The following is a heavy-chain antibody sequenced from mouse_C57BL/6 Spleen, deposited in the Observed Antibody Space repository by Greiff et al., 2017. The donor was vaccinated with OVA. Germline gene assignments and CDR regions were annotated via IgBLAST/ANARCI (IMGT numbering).Heavy chain of an antibody. CDR3: ARGADGYPYYFDY. CDR1: GYTFTDYY. Sequence: VQLQQSGPVLVKPGASVKMSCKASGYTFTDYYMNWVKQSHGKSPEWIGVINPYNGGTSYNQKFKGKATLTVDKSSSTAYMELNSLTSEDSAVYYCARGADGYPYYFDYWGQGTTLTVSS. J-gene: IGHJ2*01. D-gene: IGHD2-3*01. V-gene: IGHV1-19*01. CDR2: INPYNGGT.